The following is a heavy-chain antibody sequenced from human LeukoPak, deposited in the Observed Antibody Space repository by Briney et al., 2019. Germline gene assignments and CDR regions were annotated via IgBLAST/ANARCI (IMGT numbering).Heavy chain of an antibody. J-gene: IGHJ5*02. CDR2: IYYSGST. D-gene: IGHD4-11*01. CDR3: ARVHDYRRWFDP. V-gene: IGHV4-59*01. CDR1: GGPISSYY. Sequence: SETLSLTCTVSGGPISSYYWSWIRQPPGKGLEWIGYIYYSGSTNYNPSLKSRVTISVDTSKNQFSLKLSSVTAADTAVYYCARVHDYRRWFDPWGQGTLVTVSS.